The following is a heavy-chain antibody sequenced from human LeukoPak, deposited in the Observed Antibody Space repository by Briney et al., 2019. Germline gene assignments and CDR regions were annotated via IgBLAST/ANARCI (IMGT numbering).Heavy chain of an antibody. CDR2: INHSGST. J-gene: IGHJ4*02. Sequence: SETLSLTCAVYGESFSGYYWSWIRQPPGKGLEWIGEINHSGSTNYNPSLKSRVTISVDTSKNRFSLKLSSVTAADTAVYYCARGRAVDYWGQGTLVTVSS. CDR1: GESFSGYY. V-gene: IGHV4-34*01. CDR3: ARGRAVDY.